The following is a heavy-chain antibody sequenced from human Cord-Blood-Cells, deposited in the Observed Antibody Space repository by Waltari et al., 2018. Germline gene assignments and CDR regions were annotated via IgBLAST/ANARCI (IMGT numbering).Heavy chain of an antibody. CDR3: ARLVRLGYCSSTSCYNDI. D-gene: IGHD2-2*02. CDR2: INPNSGGT. Sequence: QVQLVQSGAEVKKPGASVKVSCKASGYTFTGYYMHWVRQAPGQGLEWMGWINPNSGGTNYAQKVQGRVTMTRDTSISTAYMELSRLRSDDTAVYYCARLVRLGYCSSTSCYNDIWGQGTMVTVSS. J-gene: IGHJ3*02. CDR1: GYTFTGYY. V-gene: IGHV1-2*02.